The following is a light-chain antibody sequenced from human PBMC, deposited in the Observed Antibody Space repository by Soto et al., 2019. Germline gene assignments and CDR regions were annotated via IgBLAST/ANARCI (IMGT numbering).Light chain of an antibody. V-gene: IGKV3-20*01. Sequence: ENVLTQSPATLSLSPGERATLSCRASQSVSNYVAWYQQKPGQAPRLLIYDASNRATGIPARFSGSGSGTHFTLTISRLEPEDFALYYCQQYGSSPRISFGQGTRLEIK. CDR1: QSVSNY. CDR2: DAS. CDR3: QQYGSSPRIS. J-gene: IGKJ5*01.